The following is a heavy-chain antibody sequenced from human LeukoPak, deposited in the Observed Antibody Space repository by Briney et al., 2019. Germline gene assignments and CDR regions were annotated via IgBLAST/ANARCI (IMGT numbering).Heavy chain of an antibody. CDR3: ARPLSSGRNNAFDI. CDR2: ISSSSSYI. Sequence: PGGSLRLSCAASGFTFSGYWMHWVRQAPGKGLEWVSSISSSSSYIYYADSVKGRFTISRDNAKNSLYLQMNSLRAEDTAVYYCARPLSSGRNNAFDIWGQGTMVTVSS. J-gene: IGHJ3*02. V-gene: IGHV3-21*01. CDR1: GFTFSGYW. D-gene: IGHD3-22*01.